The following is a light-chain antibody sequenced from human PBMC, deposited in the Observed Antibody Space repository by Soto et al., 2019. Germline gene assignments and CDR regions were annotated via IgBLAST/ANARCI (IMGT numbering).Light chain of an antibody. J-gene: IGKJ5*01. CDR3: QQYNKWPPIT. V-gene: IGKV3D-15*01. CDR1: QIINSD. Sequence: EIVITQSPATLSVSPGETTRLSCRASQIINSDVAWYQQKVGQTPRLLIHGASTRATGIAARFSGSGSGKEFTLTISSLQSEYFAVYYCQQYNKWPPITFGQGTRLEIK. CDR2: GAS.